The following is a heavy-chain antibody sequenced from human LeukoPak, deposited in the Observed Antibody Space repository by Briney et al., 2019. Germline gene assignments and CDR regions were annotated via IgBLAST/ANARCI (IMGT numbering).Heavy chain of an antibody. CDR1: GGSISSYY. D-gene: IGHD3-22*01. Sequence: PSETLSLTCTVSGGSISSYYWSWIRQPSGKGLEWIGYIYYSGSTNYNPSLKSRVTISVDTSKNQFSLKLSSVTAADTAVYYCARAVSSGYYQYDYWGQGTLVTVSS. CDR2: IYYSGST. CDR3: ARAVSSGYYQYDY. V-gene: IGHV4-59*01. J-gene: IGHJ4*02.